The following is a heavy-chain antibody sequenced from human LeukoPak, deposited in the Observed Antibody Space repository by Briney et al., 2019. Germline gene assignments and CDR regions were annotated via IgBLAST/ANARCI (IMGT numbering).Heavy chain of an antibody. CDR3: ARGLLWFGELLPYNWFDP. V-gene: IGHV1-8*01. Sequence: ASVKVTCKASGYTFTSYDINWVRQATGQGLEWMGWMNPNSGNTGYAQKFQGRVTMTRNTSISTAYMELSSLRSEDTAVYYCARGLLWFGELLPYNWFDPWGQGTLVTVSS. CDR1: GYTFTSYD. CDR2: MNPNSGNT. D-gene: IGHD3-10*01. J-gene: IGHJ5*02.